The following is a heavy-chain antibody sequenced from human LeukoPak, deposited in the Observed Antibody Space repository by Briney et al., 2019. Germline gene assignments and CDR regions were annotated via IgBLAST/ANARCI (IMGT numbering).Heavy chain of an antibody. D-gene: IGHD2-15*01. J-gene: IGHJ5*02. CDR3: ANLGILGLVLELSGGFDP. Sequence: PGGSLRLSCAALGFTFSSYAISWVRQAPGKGLKWGSAISGSGGSTYYADSVKGRFTISRDNSKNTLYLQMNSLRAEDTAVYYCANLGILGLVLELSGGFDPWGQGTLVTVSS. CDR1: GFTFSSYA. V-gene: IGHV3-23*01. CDR2: ISGSGGST.